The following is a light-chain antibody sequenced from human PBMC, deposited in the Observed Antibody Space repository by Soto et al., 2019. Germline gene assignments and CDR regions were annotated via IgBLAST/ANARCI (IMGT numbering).Light chain of an antibody. CDR2: DAS. CDR3: QQYNSYSPLT. V-gene: IGKV1-5*01. J-gene: IGKJ4*01. Sequence: DIQMTQSPSTLSASVGDRVTITCRASQNIDNWLAWYQQKPGKAPKLLIYDASSLESGVPSRFSGSGSGTEFTLTISSLQPDDFATYYCQQYNSYSPLTFGGGTKVDIK. CDR1: QNIDNW.